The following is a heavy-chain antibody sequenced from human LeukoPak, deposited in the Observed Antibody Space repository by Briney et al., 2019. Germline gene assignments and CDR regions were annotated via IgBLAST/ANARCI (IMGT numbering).Heavy chain of an antibody. V-gene: IGHV4-59*01. CDR3: ARELYAAFDY. D-gene: IGHD2/OR15-2a*01. J-gene: IGHJ4*02. CDR2: IYYSGST. CDR1: GGSISSYY. Sequence: SETLSLTCTVSGGSISSYYWSWIRQPPGKGLEWIGYIYYSGSTNYNPSLKSRVTISVDTSKNQFSLKLSSVTAADTAVYYCARELYAAFDYWGQGTLVTVSS.